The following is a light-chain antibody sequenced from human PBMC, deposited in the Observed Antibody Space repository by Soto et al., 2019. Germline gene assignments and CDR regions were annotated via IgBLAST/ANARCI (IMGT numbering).Light chain of an antibody. V-gene: IGKV3-15*01. CDR2: GAY. J-gene: IGKJ1*01. CDR3: QQHNNWFRT. Sequence: EIVMTQSPATLSVSPGERATLSCRASQSVSSNLAWYQQKPGHAPRLLIYGAYTRATGMPARFSGSGSGTEFTLTISSLQSEDFAVYYFQQHNNWFRTFGQGTKVEIK. CDR1: QSVSSN.